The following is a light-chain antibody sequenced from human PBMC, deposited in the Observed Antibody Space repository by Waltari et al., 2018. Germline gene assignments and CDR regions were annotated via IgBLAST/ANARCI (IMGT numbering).Light chain of an antibody. V-gene: IGLV4-69*01. J-gene: IGLJ3*02. CDR1: SGHSSNV. CDR2: VNSDGSH. Sequence: QLVLTQSPSASASLGASVKLTCTLSSGHSSNVVAWHQQRPEKGPRYLMKVNSDGSHSKGDEIPDRFSGSSSGAGRYLTISNLQSEEEADYYCQTGGHGTWVFGGGTKLTVL. CDR3: QTGGHGTWV.